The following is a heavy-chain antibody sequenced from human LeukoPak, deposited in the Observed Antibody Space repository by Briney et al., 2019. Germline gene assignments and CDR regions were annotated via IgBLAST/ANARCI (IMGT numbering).Heavy chain of an antibody. J-gene: IGHJ4*02. CDR1: GGXISSYY. CDR3: ARLVRTYYYDSSSYYWDY. Sequence: SETLSLTCTVSGGXISSYYWSWIRQPPGKGLEYIGYIYYSGSTNYNPSLKSRVTISVDTSKNQFSLKLSSVTAADTAVYYCARLVRTYYYDSSSYYWDYWGQGTLVTVSS. D-gene: IGHD3-22*01. CDR2: IYYSGST. V-gene: IGHV4-59*08.